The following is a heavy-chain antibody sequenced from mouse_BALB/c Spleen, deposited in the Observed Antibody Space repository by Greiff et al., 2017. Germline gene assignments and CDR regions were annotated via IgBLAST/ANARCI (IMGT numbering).Heavy chain of an antibody. CDR2: ISSGGSYT. Sequence: EVKLMESGGGLVKPGGSLKLSCAASGFTFSSYAMSWVRQTPEKRLEWVATISSGGSYTYYPDSVKGRFTISRDNAKNTLYLQMSSLRSEDTAMYYCAKIYYGNYGYFDYWGQGTTLTVSS. D-gene: IGHD2-1*01. V-gene: IGHV5-9-3*01. CDR1: GFTFSSYA. CDR3: AKIYYGNYGYFDY. J-gene: IGHJ2*01.